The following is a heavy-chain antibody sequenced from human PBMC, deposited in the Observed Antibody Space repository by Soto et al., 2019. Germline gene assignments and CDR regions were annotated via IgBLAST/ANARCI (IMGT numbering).Heavy chain of an antibody. CDR2: ISYDGSNT. CDR3: ARSRGGDVYNPLDY. J-gene: IGHJ4*02. D-gene: IGHD2-15*01. V-gene: IGHV3-30-3*01. Sequence: QVQLVDSGGGVVQPGRSLRLSCAASGFPFSSYAIHWVRQAPGKGLEWVAFISYDGSNTYYADSVRGRFSVSRDNSNNTLDLQMNSLRAEDTAVYYCARSRGGDVYNPLDYWGQGTLVTVSS. CDR1: GFPFSSYA.